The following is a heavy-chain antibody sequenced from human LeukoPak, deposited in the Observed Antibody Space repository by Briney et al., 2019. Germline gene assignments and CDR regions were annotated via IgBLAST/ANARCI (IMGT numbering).Heavy chain of an antibody. CDR3: ARLWDYGDYIVFDY. J-gene: IGHJ4*02. CDR1: GGSISSSSYY. CDR2: IYYSGST. Sequence: SETLSLTCTVSGGSISSSSYYWGWIRQPPGKGLEWIGSIYYSGSTYYNPSLKSRVTISVDTSKNQFSLKLSSVTAADTAVYYCARLWDYGDYIVFDYWGQGTLVTVSS. D-gene: IGHD4-17*01. V-gene: IGHV4-39*01.